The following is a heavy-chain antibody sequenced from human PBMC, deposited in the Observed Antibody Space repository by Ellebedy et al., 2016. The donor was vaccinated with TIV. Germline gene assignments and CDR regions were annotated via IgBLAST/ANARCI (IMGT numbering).Heavy chain of an antibody. V-gene: IGHV3-74*01. Sequence: PGGSLRLSCAASGFTFSSYWMHWVRQAPGQGLVWVSRINRDGSTTSYADSVKGRFTISRDNAESTLYLQMNSLRAEDTAVYYCARDWESSYAPWGQGTLVTVSS. CDR2: INRDGSTT. D-gene: IGHD6-13*01. J-gene: IGHJ5*02. CDR3: ARDWESSYAP. CDR1: GFTFSSYW.